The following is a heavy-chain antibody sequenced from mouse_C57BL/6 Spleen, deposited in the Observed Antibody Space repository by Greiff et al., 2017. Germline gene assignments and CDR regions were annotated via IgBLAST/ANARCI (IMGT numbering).Heavy chain of an antibody. Sequence: VQLQQSGAELVRPGASVKLSCTASGFNIKDYYMHWVKQRPEQGLEWIGRIDPEDGDTEYAPKFQGETTMTADTSSNTAYLQLSSLTSEDTAVYYCTTWGGDRLWLRRAFAYWGQGTLVTVSA. CDR2: IDPEDGDT. J-gene: IGHJ3*01. CDR3: TTWGGDRLWLRRAFAY. CDR1: GFNIKDYY. D-gene: IGHD2-2*01. V-gene: IGHV14-1*01.